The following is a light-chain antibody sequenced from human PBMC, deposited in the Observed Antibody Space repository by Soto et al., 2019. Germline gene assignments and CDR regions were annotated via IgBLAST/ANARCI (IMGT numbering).Light chain of an antibody. CDR3: MQGTHFPPWT. V-gene: IGKV2-30*01. CDR1: QSLVYSDGNTY. Sequence: DVVMTQSPLSLSVTLGQPASISCRSSQSLVYSDGNTYLHWFRQRPGQPPRRLIHRVSNRDSGVPDRFSGSGSATDFTLKISRVEAEDVGVYYCMQGTHFPPWTFGQGTKVEI. J-gene: IGKJ1*01. CDR2: RVS.